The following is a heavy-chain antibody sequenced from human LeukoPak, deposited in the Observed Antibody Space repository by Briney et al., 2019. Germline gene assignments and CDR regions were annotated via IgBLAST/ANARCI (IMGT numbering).Heavy chain of an antibody. D-gene: IGHD5-18*01. Sequence: ASVKVSCKVSGYTLTELSMHWVRQAPGKGLEWMGGFDPENGETIYAQKFQGRVTMTEDTSTDTAYMELSSLRSEDTAVYYCARVSIQLWLRYYYYYMDVWGKGTTVTISS. CDR1: GYTLTELS. CDR2: FDPENGET. CDR3: ARVSIQLWLRYYYYYMDV. V-gene: IGHV1-24*01. J-gene: IGHJ6*03.